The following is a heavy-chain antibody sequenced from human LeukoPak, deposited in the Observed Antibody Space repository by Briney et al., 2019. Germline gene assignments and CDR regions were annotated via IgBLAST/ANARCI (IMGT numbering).Heavy chain of an antibody. Sequence: GGSLRLSCAASGFTFSNYSMNWVRQAPGKGLEWVSSISSSSTYIYYADSLKGRFTISRDNAKNSMYLQMNSLRAEDTAVYYCARARGILGYYMDVWGKGTTVTVSS. CDR3: ARARGILGYYMDV. V-gene: IGHV3-21*01. CDR2: ISSSSTYI. D-gene: IGHD3-16*01. CDR1: GFTFSNYS. J-gene: IGHJ6*03.